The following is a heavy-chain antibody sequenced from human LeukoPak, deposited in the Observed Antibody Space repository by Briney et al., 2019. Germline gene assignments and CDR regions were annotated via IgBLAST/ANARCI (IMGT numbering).Heavy chain of an antibody. D-gene: IGHD3-10*01. Sequence: GGSLRLSCAASGFTFSSYAMSWVRQAPGKGLEWVSAISGSGGSTYYADSVKGRFTISRDNYKNTLYLQMNSLRAEDTAVYYCAKDLSVRGLPYYFDYWGQGTLVTVSS. CDR1: GFTFSSYA. J-gene: IGHJ4*02. CDR2: ISGSGGST. CDR3: AKDLSVRGLPYYFDY. V-gene: IGHV3-23*01.